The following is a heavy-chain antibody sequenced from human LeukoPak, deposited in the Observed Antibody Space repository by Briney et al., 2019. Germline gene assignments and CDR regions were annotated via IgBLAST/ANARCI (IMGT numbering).Heavy chain of an antibody. J-gene: IGHJ4*02. CDR2: ISAYNGNT. CDR1: GYTFITYG. V-gene: IGHV1-18*01. CDR3: ARVVITMVRGVIGFDYFDY. Sequence: ASVKVSCKASGYTFITYGISWVRQAPGQGLERMGWISAYNGNTNYAQKFQCRVTMTTDTSTSTAYTELRSLRSADTGVYYCARVVITMVRGVIGFDYFDYWGQGTLVTVSS. D-gene: IGHD3-10*01.